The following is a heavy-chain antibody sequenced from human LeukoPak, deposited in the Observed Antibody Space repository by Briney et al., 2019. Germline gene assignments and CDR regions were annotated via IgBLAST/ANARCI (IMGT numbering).Heavy chain of an antibody. CDR3: TTALYYDSSGYSSSFDY. D-gene: IGHD3-22*01. J-gene: IGHJ4*02. Sequence: PGGSLRLSCAASGFTFSNAWMSWVRQAPGKGLEWVGRIKSKTDGGTTDYAAPVKGRFTISRDDSKNTLYLQMNSLKTEDTAVYYCTTALYYDSSGYSSSFDYWGQGTLVTVSS. CDR1: GFTFSNAW. CDR2: IKSKTDGGTT. V-gene: IGHV3-15*01.